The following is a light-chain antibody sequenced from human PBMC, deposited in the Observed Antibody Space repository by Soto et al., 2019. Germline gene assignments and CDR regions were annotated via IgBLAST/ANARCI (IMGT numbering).Light chain of an antibody. Sequence: EIVMTQSPATLSVSPGERATLSCRASQSVSTKLAWYKQKPGQAPRLLIYGASTRATGIPARFSGSGSGTEFTLTISSLQSEDFAVYHCQHYNNWPLTFGGGTKVEIK. CDR2: GAS. V-gene: IGKV3-15*01. CDR1: QSVSTK. CDR3: QHYNNWPLT. J-gene: IGKJ4*01.